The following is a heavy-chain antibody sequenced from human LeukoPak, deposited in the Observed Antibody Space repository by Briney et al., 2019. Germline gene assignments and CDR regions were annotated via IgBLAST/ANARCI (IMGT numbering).Heavy chain of an antibody. CDR3: ARLNKPGWFDP. CDR1: GGSISSSNYY. CDR2: IFYTGST. Sequence: SETLSLTCTVSGGSISSSNYYWAWIRQPPGKGLEWIANIFYTGSTYYNPSLKSRVTISVDTSKNQFSLRLSSVTATDTAVYYCARLNKPGWFDPWGQGTLVTVSS. J-gene: IGHJ5*02. D-gene: IGHD1-14*01. V-gene: IGHV4-39*01.